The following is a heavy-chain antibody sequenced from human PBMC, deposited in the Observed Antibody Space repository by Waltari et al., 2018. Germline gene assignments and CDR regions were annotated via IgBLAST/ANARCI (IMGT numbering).Heavy chain of an antibody. J-gene: IGHJ4*02. CDR2: INHSGST. D-gene: IGHD3-3*01. Sequence: QVQLQQWGAGLLKPSETLSLTCAVYGGSFSGYYWSWIRQPPGKGLEWIGEINHSGSTNYNPSLKSRVTISVDTSKNQFSLKLSSVTAADTAVYYCARANGYYDFWSGYLVSDYFDYWGQGTLVTVSS. V-gene: IGHV4-34*01. CDR3: ARANGYYDFWSGYLVSDYFDY. CDR1: GGSFSGYY.